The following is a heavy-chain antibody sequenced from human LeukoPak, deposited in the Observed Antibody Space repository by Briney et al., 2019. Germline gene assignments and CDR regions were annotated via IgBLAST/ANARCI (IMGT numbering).Heavy chain of an antibody. V-gene: IGHV3-53*01. Sequence: PGGSLRLSCVVSGFSVSNNYIIWVRQAPGNGLERVSVIYGDGRTSHSASVRGRFTISRDNPKNIVSLQMNNLRAEDTAVYYCARGRGLGVVSPYFDYWGQGTLVTASS. CDR1: GFSVSNNY. J-gene: IGHJ4*02. D-gene: IGHD3-3*01. CDR2: IYGDGRT. CDR3: ARGRGLGVVSPYFDY.